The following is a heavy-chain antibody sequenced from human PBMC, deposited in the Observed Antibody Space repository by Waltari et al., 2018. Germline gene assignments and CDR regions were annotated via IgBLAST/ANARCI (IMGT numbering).Heavy chain of an antibody. CDR2: IYSGGST. J-gene: IGHJ6*03. D-gene: IGHD4-17*01. Sequence: EVQLVETGGGLIQPGGSLRLSCAASGFTVSSNYMSWVRQAPGKGLEWVSVIYSGGSTYYADSVKGRFTISRDNSKNTLYLQMNSLRVEDTAVYYCARVLTTVTRSYYMDVWGKGTTVTVSS. V-gene: IGHV3-53*02. CDR1: GFTVSSNY. CDR3: ARVLTTVTRSYYMDV.